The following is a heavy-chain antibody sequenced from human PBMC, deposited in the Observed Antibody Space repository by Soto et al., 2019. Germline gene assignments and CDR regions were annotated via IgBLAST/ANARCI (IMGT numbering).Heavy chain of an antibody. CDR2: IYYSGST. CDR3: ARDLNSNWFDP. J-gene: IGHJ5*02. V-gene: IGHV4-59*01. Sequence: SETLSLTCTVSGGSISSYYWSWIRQPPGKGLEWIGYIYYSGSTNYNPSLKSRVTISVDTSKNQFSLKLSSVTAADTAVYYCARDLNSNWFDPWGQGTLVTVSS. CDR1: GGSISSYY. D-gene: IGHD1-26*01.